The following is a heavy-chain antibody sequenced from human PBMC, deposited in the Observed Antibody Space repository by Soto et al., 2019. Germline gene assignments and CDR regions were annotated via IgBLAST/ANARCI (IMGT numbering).Heavy chain of an antibody. V-gene: IGHV4-31*03. D-gene: IGHD2-8*02. CDR2: IYHSGST. Sequence: SETLSLTCTVSGDSISSFGNYWSWIRQYPGKGLEWIGYIYHSGSTYYNPSLKSRVSLTVDPSRNQFSLNLNSVTAADTAVYYCARDKITGLFDYWGQGTLVTVSS. J-gene: IGHJ4*02. CDR1: GDSISSFGNY. CDR3: ARDKITGLFDY.